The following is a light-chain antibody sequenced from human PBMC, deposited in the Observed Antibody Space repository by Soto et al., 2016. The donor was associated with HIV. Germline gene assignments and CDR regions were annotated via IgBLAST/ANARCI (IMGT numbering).Light chain of an antibody. V-gene: IGKV1-5*03. Sequence: DIQMTQSPSTLSASVGDRVTITCRASQRISSWLAWYQQKPGKAPKLLIYKASSLASGVPSRFSGSGSGTEFTLTISSLQPDDCATYYCQQYKSYPYTFGQGPKLEVK. CDR1: QRISSW. CDR3: QQYKSYPYT. J-gene: IGKJ2*01. CDR2: KAS.